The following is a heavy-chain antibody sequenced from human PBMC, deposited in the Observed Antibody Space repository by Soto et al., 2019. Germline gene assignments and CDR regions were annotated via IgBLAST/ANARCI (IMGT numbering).Heavy chain of an antibody. CDR2: IYYGGST. J-gene: IGHJ3*02. D-gene: IGHD6-13*01. CDR1: GGSISSYY. Sequence: SETLSLTCTVSGGSISSYYWSWIRQPPGKGLEWIGYIYYGGSTNYNPSLKSRVTISVDTSKNQFSLKLSSVTAADTAVYYCARRYSSAFDIWGQGTMVTVSS. CDR3: ARRYSSAFDI. V-gene: IGHV4-59*08.